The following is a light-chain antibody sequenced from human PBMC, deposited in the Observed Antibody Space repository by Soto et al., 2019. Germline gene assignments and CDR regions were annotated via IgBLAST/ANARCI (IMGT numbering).Light chain of an antibody. CDR2: KVS. Sequence: QSALTQPASVSGSPGQSITISCTGTSSDVGIYNLVSWYQQHPGKAPKLMIFKVSERPSGVSNRFSGSKSGNTASLTISGLQGEDEADYYCCSYAGSSTLIFGGGTQLTVL. J-gene: IGLJ7*01. CDR3: CSYAGSSTLI. V-gene: IGLV2-23*02. CDR1: SSDVGIYNL.